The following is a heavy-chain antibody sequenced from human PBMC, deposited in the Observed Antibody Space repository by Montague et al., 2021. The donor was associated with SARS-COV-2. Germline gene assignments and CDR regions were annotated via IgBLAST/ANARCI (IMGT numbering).Heavy chain of an antibody. CDR2: VHYTESI. CDR1: GGSTRGYY. CDR3: ARAQNTCFIAKCVNYFDV. Sequence: SETLSLTCEVSGGSTRGYYWTWVRQSPGKGLEWMGYVHYTESIKYNPSLKTRVSLSLDTTKNHFSLHLSSVSAADTAIYFCARAQNTCFIAKCVNYFDVWGLGALVTVSS. D-gene: IGHD2-15*01. V-gene: IGHV4-59*01. J-gene: IGHJ4*02.